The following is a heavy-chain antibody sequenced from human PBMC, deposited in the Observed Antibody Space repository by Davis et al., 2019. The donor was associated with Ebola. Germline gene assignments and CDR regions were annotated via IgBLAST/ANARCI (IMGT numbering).Heavy chain of an antibody. CDR1: AGNFSSYN. CDR3: ARDTDNGTDY. D-gene: IGHD2-8*01. CDR2: IIPILGIA. V-gene: IGHV1-69*04. Sequence: SVQVSCKASAGNFSSYNISWVRPPPGQGLDWMVRIIPILGIANYAQKFQGRVTITADKSTSTAYMELSSLRSEDTAVYYCARDTDNGTDYWGQGTLVTVSS. J-gene: IGHJ4*02.